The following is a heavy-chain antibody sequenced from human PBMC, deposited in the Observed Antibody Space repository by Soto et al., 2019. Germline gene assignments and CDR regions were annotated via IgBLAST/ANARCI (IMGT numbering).Heavy chain of an antibody. Sequence: ASVKVSCKASGYTFTGYYMHWVRQAPGQGLEWMGWINPNSGGSNYAQKFQVRVIMTRDTSISTAYMELSTLRSDDAAVYYCASPPLAAAAGVFDYYYGRDVWGKGTTVTVSS. V-gene: IGHV1-2*02. CDR3: ASPPLAAAAGVFDYYYGRDV. CDR2: INPNSGGS. CDR1: GYTFTGYY. J-gene: IGHJ6*04. D-gene: IGHD6-13*01.